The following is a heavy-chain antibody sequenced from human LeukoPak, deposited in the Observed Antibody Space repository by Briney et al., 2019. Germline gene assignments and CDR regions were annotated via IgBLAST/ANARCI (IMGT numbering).Heavy chain of an antibody. CDR2: ISWNSGSI. J-gene: IGHJ3*02. V-gene: IGHV3-9*01. CDR1: GFTFDDYA. CDR3: ATPSAHDAFDI. D-gene: IGHD2-2*01. Sequence: GGSLRLSCAASGFTFDDYAMHWVRQAPGKGLEWVSGISWNSGSIGYADSVKGRFTISRDNAKNSLYLQMNSLRAEDTAVYYCATPSAHDAFDIWGQGTMVTVSS.